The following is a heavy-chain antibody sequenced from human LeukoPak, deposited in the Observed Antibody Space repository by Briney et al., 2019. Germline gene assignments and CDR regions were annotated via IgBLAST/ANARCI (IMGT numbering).Heavy chain of an antibody. CDR2: ICPGDSDT. CDR1: GYSFTSYW. J-gene: IGHJ4*02. Sequence: GESLKISCKGSGYSFTSYWVGWVRQMPGKGLEWMGIICPGDSDTRYNPSFRGQVTISADKSISTAYLQWSSLKASDTAMYYCARRRSCSGGRCYEDFDYWGQGTLVTVSS. V-gene: IGHV5-51*01. D-gene: IGHD2-15*01. CDR3: ARRRSCSGGRCYEDFDY.